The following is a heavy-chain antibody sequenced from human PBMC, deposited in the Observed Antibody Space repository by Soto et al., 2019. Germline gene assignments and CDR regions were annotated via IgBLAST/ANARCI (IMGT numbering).Heavy chain of an antibody. CDR2: IYHSGST. J-gene: IGHJ4*02. Sequence: QLQLQESGSGLVKPSQTLSLTCAVSGGSISSGGYSWSWIRQPPGKGLEWIGYIYHSGSTYYNPSLKGRVTISVDRSKNQFSLKLSSVTAADTAVYYCAREYCSGGSCYFDYWGQGTLVTVSS. CDR1: GGSISSGGYS. V-gene: IGHV4-30-2*01. CDR3: AREYCSGGSCYFDY. D-gene: IGHD2-15*01.